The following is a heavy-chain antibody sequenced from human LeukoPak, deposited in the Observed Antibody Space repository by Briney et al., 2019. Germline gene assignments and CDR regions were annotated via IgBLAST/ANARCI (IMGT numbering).Heavy chain of an antibody. CDR2: INQSGST. V-gene: IGHV4-34*01. Sequence: PSETLSLTCTVQGGSLSGAYWAWIRQSPGKGLEWIGEINQSGSTNYNPSFKSRVTMSADTPKNQLSLSLTSVTAADTALYYCARGPVRLARPYDYWGQGTPVTVS. CDR3: ARGPVRLARPYDY. CDR1: GGSLSGAY. D-gene: IGHD3-9*01. J-gene: IGHJ4*02.